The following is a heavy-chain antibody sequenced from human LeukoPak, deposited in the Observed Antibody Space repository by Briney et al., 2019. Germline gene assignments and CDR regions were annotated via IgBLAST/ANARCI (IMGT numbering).Heavy chain of an antibody. J-gene: IGHJ5*02. CDR3: ARLIGWSRFDP. Sequence: GGSLRLSCAASGFTFSSYGMHWVRQAPGKGLEWVALIWYDGSKQYYADSVKGRFTISRDNSKNTLHPQMNSLRAEDTAVFYCARLIGWSRFDPWGQGALVTVSS. D-gene: IGHD6-19*01. V-gene: IGHV3-33*01. CDR1: GFTFSSYG. CDR2: IWYDGSKQ.